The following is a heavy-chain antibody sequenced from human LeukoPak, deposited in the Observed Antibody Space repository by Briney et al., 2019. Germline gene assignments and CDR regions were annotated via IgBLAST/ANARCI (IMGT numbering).Heavy chain of an antibody. CDR3: AREGSSYYFDY. CDR2: INPSGGST. J-gene: IGHJ4*02. CDR1: GYTFTSYY. Sequence: ASVKVSCKSSGYTFTSYYMHWVRQAPGQGLEWMGIINPSGGSTRYAQTFQGRVTMTRDTSTRTVYMELSRLTSEDTGVYYCAREGSSYYFDYWGQGTLVTVSS. D-gene: IGHD3-10*01. V-gene: IGHV1-46*01.